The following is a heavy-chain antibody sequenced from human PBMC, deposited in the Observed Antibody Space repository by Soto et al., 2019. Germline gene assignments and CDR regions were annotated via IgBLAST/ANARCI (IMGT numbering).Heavy chain of an antibody. D-gene: IGHD3-3*01. J-gene: IGHJ4*02. V-gene: IGHV3-48*02. CDR3: AGTYDSHDFRWDH. CDR2: INSRSTNI. CDR1: GFIFSTYS. Sequence: PGGSLRLSCATCGFIFSTYSINWLRQAPWRGLEWVSYINSRSTNIHYADSVKGRFTISRDNAKNSLYLQLNSLRDDDTAVYYCAGTYDSHDFRWDHGGRGAMVTVPS.